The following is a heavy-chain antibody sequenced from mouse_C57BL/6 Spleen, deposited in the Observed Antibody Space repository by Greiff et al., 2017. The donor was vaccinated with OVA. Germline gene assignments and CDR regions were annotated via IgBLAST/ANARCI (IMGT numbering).Heavy chain of an antibody. CDR1: GYAFSSSW. V-gene: IGHV1-82*01. CDR2: FYPGDGDT. CDR3: AAIYYYGSSYDYFDY. J-gene: IGHJ2*01. Sequence: QVQLQQSGPELVKPGASVKISCKASGYAFSSSWMNWVKQRPGKGLEWIGRFYPGDGDTNYNGKFKGKATLTADKSSSTAYMQLSSLTSEDSAVCFCAAIYYYGSSYDYFDYWGQGTTLTVSA. D-gene: IGHD1-1*01.